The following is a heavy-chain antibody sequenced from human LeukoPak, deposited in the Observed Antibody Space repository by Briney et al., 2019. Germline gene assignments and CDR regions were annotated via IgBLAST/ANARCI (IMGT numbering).Heavy chain of an antibody. J-gene: IGHJ4*02. Sequence: SGPTLVNPTQTLTLTCTFSGFSLSTSGVGVGWIRQPPGKALEWLALIYWNDDKRYSPSLKSRLTITKDTSKNQVVLTMTNVDPVDTATYYCAHSRLQYYYDSSGYPAFDYWGQGTLVTVSS. V-gene: IGHV2-5*01. CDR3: AHSRLQYYYDSSGYPAFDY. D-gene: IGHD3-22*01. CDR2: IYWNDDK. CDR1: GFSLSTSGVG.